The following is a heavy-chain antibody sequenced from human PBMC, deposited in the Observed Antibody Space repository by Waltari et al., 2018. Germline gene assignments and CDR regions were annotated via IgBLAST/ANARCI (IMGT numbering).Heavy chain of an antibody. Sequence: QLQLQESGPGLVKPSETLSLTCTVSGGSISSSSYYWGWIRQPPGMGLEWIGSIYYSGGPSDCPSLKGRVTISVDTSKNQFSLKLSSVTAADTAVYYCARDTGDDPGPYWGQGTLVTVSS. D-gene: IGHD7-27*01. CDR3: ARDTGDDPGPY. J-gene: IGHJ4*02. CDR1: GGSISSSSYY. V-gene: IGHV4-39*07. CDR2: IYYSGGP.